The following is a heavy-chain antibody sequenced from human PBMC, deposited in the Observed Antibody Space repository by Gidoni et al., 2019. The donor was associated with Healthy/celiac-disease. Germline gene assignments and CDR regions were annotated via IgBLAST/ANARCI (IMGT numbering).Heavy chain of an antibody. J-gene: IGHJ4*02. Sequence: EVQLVESGGGLVQPGGSLILSCAASGFTFSSYDRHWVRQATGKGLEWVSAIGTAGDPYYPGSVKGRFTISRENAKNSLYLQMNSLRAGDTAVYYCAREYYDFWSGYYLDYWGQGTLVTVSS. CDR1: GFTFSSYD. V-gene: IGHV3-13*05. CDR2: IGTAGDP. D-gene: IGHD3-3*01. CDR3: AREYYDFWSGYYLDY.